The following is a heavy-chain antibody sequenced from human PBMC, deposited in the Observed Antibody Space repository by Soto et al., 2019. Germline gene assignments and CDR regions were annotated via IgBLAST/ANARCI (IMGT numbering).Heavy chain of an antibody. D-gene: IGHD3-9*01. V-gene: IGHV4-30-4*01. CDR2: IYYSGST. Sequence: PSETLSLTCTVSGGSISSGDYYWSWIRQPPGKGLEWIGYIYYSGSTYYNPSLKSRVTISVDTSKNQFSLKLSSVTAADTAVYYCARRLYYDILTGTWGYYYGMDVWGQGTTVTVSS. CDR1: GGSISSGDYY. J-gene: IGHJ6*02. CDR3: ARRLYYDILTGTWGYYYGMDV.